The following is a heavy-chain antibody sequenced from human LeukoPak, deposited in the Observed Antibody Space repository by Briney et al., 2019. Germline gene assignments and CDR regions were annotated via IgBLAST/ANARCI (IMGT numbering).Heavy chain of an antibody. Sequence: GGSLRLSCAASGFGFSSYEMNWVRQAPGKGLEWVSYISSSGSTKYYADSVEGRFTISRDNAKNSLYLQMNSLRADDTAVYYCARGKDTCSGGSCYPEYFQHWGQGTLVTVSS. CDR2: ISSSGSTK. V-gene: IGHV3-48*03. J-gene: IGHJ1*01. CDR3: ARGKDTCSGGSCYPEYFQH. D-gene: IGHD2-15*01. CDR1: GFGFSSYE.